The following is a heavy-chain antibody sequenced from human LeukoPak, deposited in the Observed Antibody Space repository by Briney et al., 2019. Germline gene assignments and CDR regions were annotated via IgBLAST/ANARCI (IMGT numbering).Heavy chain of an antibody. V-gene: IGHV1-46*01. CDR2: INPSGGST. CDR1: GYTFTSYY. CDR3: ARDRGPRTFDY. Sequence: ASVKVSCKASGYTFTSYYMLWVRQAPGQGLEWMGIINPSGGSTSYAQKFQGRVTMTRDTSTSTVYMELSSLRSEDTAVYYCARDRGPRTFDYWGQGTLVTVSS. D-gene: IGHD3/OR15-3a*01. J-gene: IGHJ4*02.